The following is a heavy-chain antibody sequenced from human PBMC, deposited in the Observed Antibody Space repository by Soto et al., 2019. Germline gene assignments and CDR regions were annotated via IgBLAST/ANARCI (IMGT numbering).Heavy chain of an antibody. J-gene: IGHJ4*02. CDR1: GFTFSSYA. V-gene: IGHV3-23*01. CDR3: AKASGYYDSSAKAAGYFDD. D-gene: IGHD3-22*01. CDR2: ISGSGGST. Sequence: PGGSLRLSCAASGFTFSSYAMSWVRQAPGKGLEWVSAISGSGGSTYYADSVKGRFTISRDNSKNTLYLQMNSLRAEDTAVCYCAKASGYYDSSAKAAGYFDDWGQGTLVTVSS.